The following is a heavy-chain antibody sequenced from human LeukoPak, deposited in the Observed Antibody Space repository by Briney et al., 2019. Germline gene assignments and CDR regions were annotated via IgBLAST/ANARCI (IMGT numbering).Heavy chain of an antibody. V-gene: IGHV1-69*04. Sequence: SVKVSCKASGGTFSSYAISWVRQAPGQGLEWMGRIIPILGIANYAQKFQGRVTITADKSTSTAYMELSSLRSEDTAVYCCAPTSRDTASGGWGQGTLVTVSS. CDR2: IIPILGIA. CDR3: APTSRDTASGG. J-gene: IGHJ4*02. D-gene: IGHD5-18*01. CDR1: GGTFSSYA.